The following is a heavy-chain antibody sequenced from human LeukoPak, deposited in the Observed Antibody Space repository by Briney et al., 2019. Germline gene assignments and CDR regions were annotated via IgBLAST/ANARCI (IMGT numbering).Heavy chain of an antibody. CDR1: GGSISSYY. J-gene: IGHJ4*02. D-gene: IGHD4-17*01. V-gene: IGHV4-59*08. CDR2: IYYSGST. Sequence: SETLSLTCTVSGGSISSYYWSWIRQPPGKGLEWIGYIYYSGSTNYNPSLKSRVAISVDTSKNQFSLKLSSVTAADTAVYYCARQSSGDEFAYWGQGTLVTVSS. CDR3: ARQSSGDEFAY.